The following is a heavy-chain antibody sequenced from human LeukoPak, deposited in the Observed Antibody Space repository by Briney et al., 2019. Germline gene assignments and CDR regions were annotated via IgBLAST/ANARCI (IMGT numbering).Heavy chain of an antibody. J-gene: IGHJ4*02. CDR1: GFTFSSYA. CDR2: ISGSGGST. D-gene: IGHD3-22*01. Sequence: GGSLRLSCAASGFTFSSYAMSWVRQAPGKGLEWVSAISGSGGSTYYADSVKGRFTISRDNSKNTLYLQMNSLRAEDTAVYYCAKAQGYYYDSSGYPAGDWGQGTLVTVSS. V-gene: IGHV3-23*01. CDR3: AKAQGYYYDSSGYPAGD.